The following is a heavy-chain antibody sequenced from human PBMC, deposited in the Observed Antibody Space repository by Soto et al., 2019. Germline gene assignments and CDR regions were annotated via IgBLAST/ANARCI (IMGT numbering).Heavy chain of an antibody. V-gene: IGHV1-69*06. CDR3: ARDRVGTAMAHNWFDP. J-gene: IGHJ5*02. D-gene: IGHD5-18*01. CDR2: SITIFSTA. CDR1: GGTFSSYA. Sequence: QVQLVQSGAEVKKHGSSVKVSCKASGGTFSSYAIIWVRQTPGQGIEWMGGSITIFSTANYAQKLKGRVTITADKSTSTAYMELSSLRSEDTAVDYCARDRVGTAMAHNWFDPWGQETMVTVSS.